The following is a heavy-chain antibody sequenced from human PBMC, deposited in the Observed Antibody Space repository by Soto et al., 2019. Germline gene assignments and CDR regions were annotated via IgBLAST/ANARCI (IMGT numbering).Heavy chain of an antibody. CDR2: IYYSGTT. D-gene: IGHD2-8*01. Sequence: PSETLSLTCAVYGGSFSGYYWSWIRQPPGKGLEWTGYIYYSGTTYYNPSLKSRVTISVDTSKNQFSLKLSSVTAADTAVYYCARASLGYCTNGVCQSYYGMDVWGQGTTVTVSS. V-gene: IGHV4-34*09. CDR1: GGSFSGYY. CDR3: ARASLGYCTNGVCQSYYGMDV. J-gene: IGHJ6*02.